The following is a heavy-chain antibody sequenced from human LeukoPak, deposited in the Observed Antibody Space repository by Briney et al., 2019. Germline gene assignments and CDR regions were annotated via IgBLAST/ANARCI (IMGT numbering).Heavy chain of an antibody. Sequence: GSSVKVSCKASGGTFSSYAISWVRQAPGQGLEWMGGIIPIFGTANYAQKFQGRVTITTDESTSTAYMELSSLRSEDTAVYYCARAPIAAAGTSEYFQHWGQGTLVTVSS. D-gene: IGHD6-13*01. CDR1: GGTFSSYA. V-gene: IGHV1-69*05. J-gene: IGHJ1*01. CDR2: IIPIFGTA. CDR3: ARAPIAAAGTSEYFQH.